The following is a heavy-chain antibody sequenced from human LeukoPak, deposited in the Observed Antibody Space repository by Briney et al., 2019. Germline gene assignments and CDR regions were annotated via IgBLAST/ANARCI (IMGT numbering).Heavy chain of an antibody. Sequence: ASVKVSCKASGYTFTSYGISWVRQAPGQGLEWMGWISAYNGNTNYAQKLQGRVTMTTDTSTSTAYMELRSLRSDDTAVYYCARAPRGYITMVRGVIYFDYWGQGTLVTVSS. J-gene: IGHJ4*02. D-gene: IGHD3-10*01. V-gene: IGHV1-18*01. CDR2: ISAYNGNT. CDR3: ARAPRGYITMVRGVIYFDY. CDR1: GYTFTSYG.